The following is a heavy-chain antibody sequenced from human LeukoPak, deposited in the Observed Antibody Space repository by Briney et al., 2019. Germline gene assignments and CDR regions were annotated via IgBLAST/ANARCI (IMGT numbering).Heavy chain of an antibody. CDR3: ARDHQPIYYDSSGYYPPFDY. CDR2: ISAYNGNT. CDR1: GYTFTSYG. V-gene: IGHV1-18*01. J-gene: IGHJ4*02. Sequence: ASVKVSCKASGYTFTSYGISWVRQAPGQGLEWMGWISAYNGNTNYAQKLQGRVTMTTDTSTSTAYMELRSLRSDDTAVYYCARDHQPIYYDSSGYYPPFDYWGQGTLVTVSS. D-gene: IGHD3-22*01.